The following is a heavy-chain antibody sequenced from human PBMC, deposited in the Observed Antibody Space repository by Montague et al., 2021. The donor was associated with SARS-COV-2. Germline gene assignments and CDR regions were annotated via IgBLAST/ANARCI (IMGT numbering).Heavy chain of an antibody. CDR1: GLSISSGSYY. D-gene: IGHD3-22*01. Sequence: SETLSLTYSVSGLSISSGSYYWSWVRQPPGKGLEWIGYVYHTGSTNYNPSLKSRVTLSIDTSKNQFSLNLTSVTAADTAVYYCVREKYYFDDSGSKWGQGTLVTV. CDR2: VYHTGST. CDR3: VREKYYFDDSGSK. V-gene: IGHV4-61*01. J-gene: IGHJ4*02.